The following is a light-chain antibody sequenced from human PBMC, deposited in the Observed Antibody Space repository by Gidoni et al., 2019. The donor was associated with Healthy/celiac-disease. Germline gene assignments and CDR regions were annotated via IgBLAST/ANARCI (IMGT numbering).Light chain of an antibody. CDR3: QQSYSTSPLT. J-gene: IGKJ4*01. CDR2: AAS. CDR1: QSISSY. Sequence: DIQMTQSPSSLSASVGDRVTITCRASQSISSYLNWYQQKPGKAPKLLIYAASSWQSEVPSRFSGSGSGTDFTLTISSLQPEDFATYYCQQSYSTSPLTFGGXTKVEIK. V-gene: IGKV1-39*01.